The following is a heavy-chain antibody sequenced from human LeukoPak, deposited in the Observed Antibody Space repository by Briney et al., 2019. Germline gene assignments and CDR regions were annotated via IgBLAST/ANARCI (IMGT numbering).Heavy chain of an antibody. Sequence: GGSLRLSCVASGFTFRSYSMNWIRQAPGKGLEWVSYISSTGGTIYYADSVKGRFTISRDNAKNSLYLQMNSLRAEDTAVYYCARVLRPQFGLDPWGQGTLVTVSS. CDR1: GFTFRSYS. V-gene: IGHV3-48*04. D-gene: IGHD3-10*01. CDR3: ARVLRPQFGLDP. J-gene: IGHJ5*02. CDR2: ISSTGGTI.